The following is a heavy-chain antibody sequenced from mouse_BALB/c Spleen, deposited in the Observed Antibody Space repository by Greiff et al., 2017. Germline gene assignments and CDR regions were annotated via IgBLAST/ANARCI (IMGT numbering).Heavy chain of an antibody. Sequence: VQLKQSGPELVKPGASVKMSCKASGYTFTSYVMHWVKQKPGQGLEWIGYINPYNDGTKYNEKFKGKATLTSDKSSSTAYMELSSLTSEDSAVYYCARGGAYYDYDTWFAYWGQGTLVTVSA. V-gene: IGHV1-14*01. CDR3: ARGGAYYDYDTWFAY. J-gene: IGHJ3*01. D-gene: IGHD2-4*01. CDR1: GYTFTSYV. CDR2: INPYNDGT.